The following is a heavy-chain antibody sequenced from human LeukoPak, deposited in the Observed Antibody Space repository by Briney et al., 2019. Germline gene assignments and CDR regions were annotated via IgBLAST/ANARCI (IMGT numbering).Heavy chain of an antibody. J-gene: IGHJ4*02. V-gene: IGHV3-30*18. CDR2: ISYDGSNK. CDR3: AKDLGQWLVEDY. D-gene: IGHD6-19*01. Sequence: GGSLRLSCAASGFTFRSYGMHWVRQAPGKGLEWVAVISYDGSNKYYADSVKGRFTISRDNSKNTLYLQMNSLRAEDTAVYYCAKDLGQWLVEDYWGQGTLVTVSS. CDR1: GFTFRSYG.